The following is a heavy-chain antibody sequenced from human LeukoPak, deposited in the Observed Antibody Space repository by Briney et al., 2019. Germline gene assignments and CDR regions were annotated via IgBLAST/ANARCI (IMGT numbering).Heavy chain of an antibody. Sequence: SETLSLTCTVSGGSIRRGDYYWSWIRQPAGKGLEWIGRIYTSGSTNYNPSLESRVTVSIDTSKNQFSLKLSSVTAADTADYYCASDLVTAPYNWFDPWGQGTLVTVSS. CDR1: GGSIRRGDYY. V-gene: IGHV4-61*02. D-gene: IGHD2-21*02. J-gene: IGHJ5*02. CDR3: ASDLVTAPYNWFDP. CDR2: IYTSGST.